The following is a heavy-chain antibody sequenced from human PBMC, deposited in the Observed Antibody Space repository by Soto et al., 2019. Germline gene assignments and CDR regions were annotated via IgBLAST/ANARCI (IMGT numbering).Heavy chain of an antibody. J-gene: IGHJ2*01. CDR1: GGSVRNASFY. D-gene: IGHD3-22*01. Sequence: QVQLQESGPGLVKPSETLSLTYSVSGGSVRNASFYWTWIRQAPGTGLEYIGYIFYTGVTNYNPSLGSRVTITLDTSKNHFSLKLNSMTAADTAVYYCVRVLDSSWYADLWGRGTLVTVSS. CDR2: IFYTGVT. CDR3: VRVLDSSWYADL. V-gene: IGHV4-61*03.